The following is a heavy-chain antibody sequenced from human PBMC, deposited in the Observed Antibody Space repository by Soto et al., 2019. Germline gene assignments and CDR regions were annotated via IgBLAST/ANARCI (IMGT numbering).Heavy chain of an antibody. CDR3: AKSVYNWNDGFFDY. Sequence: GGSLILSCAASGFIFSTYSMNWVRQAPGKGLEWISYISDSSDTKYYADSVRGRFIISRDNSKNTLYLQMNSLRAEDTAVYYCAKSVYNWNDGFFDYWGQGTLVTVSS. D-gene: IGHD1-1*01. CDR1: GFIFSTYS. V-gene: IGHV3-48*01. J-gene: IGHJ4*02. CDR2: ISDSSDTK.